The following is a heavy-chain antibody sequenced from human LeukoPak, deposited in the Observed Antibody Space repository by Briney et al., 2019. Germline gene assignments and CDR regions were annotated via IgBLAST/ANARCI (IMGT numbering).Heavy chain of an antibody. J-gene: IGHJ4*02. Sequence: SETLSLTCTVSGGSVSSGSYFWTWIRQSPGKRLEHVGYIYDSGRTSYNPSLKSRVTISKDTSKNQFSLKLSSVTAADTAVYYCARDRLGGYSYVYWGQGSLVTVSS. D-gene: IGHD5-12*01. V-gene: IGHV4-61*01. CDR1: GGSVSSGSYF. CDR3: ARDRLGGYSYVY. CDR2: IYDSGRT.